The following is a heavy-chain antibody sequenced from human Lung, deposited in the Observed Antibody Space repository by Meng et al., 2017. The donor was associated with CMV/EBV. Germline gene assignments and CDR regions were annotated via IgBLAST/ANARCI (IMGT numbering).Heavy chain of an antibody. V-gene: IGHV3-15*01. CDR1: GFTLSNAG. D-gene: IGHD2-2*01. Sequence: GGSLRLXCAVSGFTLSNAGISWVRQAPGKGLEWVCRIKSKTDGGTTDYAAPVKGRFTILRDDSKSTLYLQMNSLKTEDTAVYYCTTDPGYCSSTSCYPYYYGMDVWGQGTXVTVSS. CDR3: TTDPGYCSSTSCYPYYYGMDV. CDR2: IKSKTDGGTT. J-gene: IGHJ6*02.